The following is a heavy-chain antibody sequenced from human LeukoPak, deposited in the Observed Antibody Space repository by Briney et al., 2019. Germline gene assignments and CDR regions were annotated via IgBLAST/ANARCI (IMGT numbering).Heavy chain of an antibody. D-gene: IGHD2-2*01. J-gene: IGHJ6*03. CDR1: GFTFSSYA. CDR2: LSGSGGST. CDR3: AKDGSTSLYYYYMDV. Sequence: PGGSLRLSCAASGFTFSSYAMSWVRQAPGQGLEWVSGLSGSGGSTYYADSVKGRFTISRDNSKNTLYLQMNSLRAEDTAVYHCAKDGSTSLYYYYMDVWGKGTTVTVSS. V-gene: IGHV3-23*01.